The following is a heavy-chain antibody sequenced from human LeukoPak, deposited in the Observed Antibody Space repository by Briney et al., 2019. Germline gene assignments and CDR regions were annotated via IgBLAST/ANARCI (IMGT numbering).Heavy chain of an antibody. CDR3: ASGEEQQLVRGVYYYYGMDV. J-gene: IGHJ6*02. D-gene: IGHD6-13*01. CDR1: GGTFSSYA. V-gene: IGHV1-69*04. CDR2: IIPSFGIA. Sequence: SVKVSCKASGGTFSSYAISWVRQAPGQGLEWMGRIIPSFGIANYAQKFQGRVTITADKSTSTAYMELSSLRSEDTAVYYCASGEEQQLVRGVYYYYGMDVWGQGTTVTVSS.